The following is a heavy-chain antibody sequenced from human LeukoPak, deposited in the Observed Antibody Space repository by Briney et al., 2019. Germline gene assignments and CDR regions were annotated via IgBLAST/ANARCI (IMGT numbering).Heavy chain of an antibody. CDR3: ARDRRWLQSGLDY. CDR1: GGSISSYY. Sequence: TSETLSLTFTVSGGSISSYYWSWIRQPPGKGLEWTGYIYYSGSTNYNPSLKSRVTISVDTSDNQFSLKLSSVTAADTAVYYCARDRRWLQSGLDYWGQGTLVTVFS. CDR2: IYYSGST. V-gene: IGHV4-59*01. J-gene: IGHJ4*02. D-gene: IGHD5-24*01.